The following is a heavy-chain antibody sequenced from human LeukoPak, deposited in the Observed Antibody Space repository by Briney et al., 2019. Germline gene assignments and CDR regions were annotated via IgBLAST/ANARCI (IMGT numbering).Heavy chain of an antibody. V-gene: IGHV3-30*04. D-gene: IGHD3-10*02. CDR3: AELGITMIGGV. CDR1: GFTFSSYV. CDR2: ISYDGSNE. Sequence: GRSLRLSCAASGFTFSSYVMHWVRQAPGKGLEWVAIISYDGSNEYYADSVKGRFTISRDNSKNTLYLQMNSLRAEDTAVYYCAELGITMIGGVWGKGTTVTISS. J-gene: IGHJ6*04.